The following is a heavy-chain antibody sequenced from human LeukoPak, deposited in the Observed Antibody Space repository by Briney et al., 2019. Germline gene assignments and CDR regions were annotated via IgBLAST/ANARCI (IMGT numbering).Heavy chain of an antibody. CDR2: IYYSGST. CDR1: GGSISSYY. V-gene: IGHV4-59*01. Sequence: SETLSLTCTVSGGSISSYYWSWIRQPPGKGLEWIGYIYYSGSTNYNPSLKSRVTTSVDTSKNQFSLKLSSVTAADTAVYYCARDRDLRSGYDYWGQGTLVTVSS. CDR3: ARDRDLRSGYDY. D-gene: IGHD4-17*01. J-gene: IGHJ4*02.